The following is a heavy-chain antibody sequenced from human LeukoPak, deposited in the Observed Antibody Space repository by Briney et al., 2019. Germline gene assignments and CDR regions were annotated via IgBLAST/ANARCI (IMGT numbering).Heavy chain of an antibody. J-gene: IGHJ4*02. Sequence: GGSLRLSCAASGFTFSTYAMSWVRQAPGKGLEWVSAISGSGGTAYYADSVKGRFTISRDNSKNTLYLQMNSLRAEDTAVYYCAKKGCYDGSGYYMYHFDHWGQGTLVTVSS. CDR2: ISGSGGTA. CDR3: AKKGCYDGSGYYMYHFDH. V-gene: IGHV3-23*01. D-gene: IGHD3-22*01. CDR1: GFTFSTYA.